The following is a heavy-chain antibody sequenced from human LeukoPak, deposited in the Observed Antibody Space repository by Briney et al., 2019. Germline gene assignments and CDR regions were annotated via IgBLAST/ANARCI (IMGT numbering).Heavy chain of an antibody. CDR3: ARDWDDGGSGDYGDYPGGFDY. CDR1: GFTFSSYG. J-gene: IGHJ4*02. D-gene: IGHD4-17*01. CDR2: IRYDGSNK. Sequence: GGSLRLSCAASGFTFSSYGMHWVRQAPGKGLEWVAFIRYDGSNKYYADSVKGRFTIPRDNSKNTLYLQMNSLRADDTAVYYCARDWDDGGSGDYGDYPGGFDYWGQGTLVTVSS. V-gene: IGHV3-30*02.